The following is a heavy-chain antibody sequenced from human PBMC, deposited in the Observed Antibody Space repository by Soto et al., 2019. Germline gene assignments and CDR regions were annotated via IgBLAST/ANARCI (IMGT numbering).Heavy chain of an antibody. CDR1: GFTFRSYL. CDR2: IKPDGSEK. CDR3: ARAEDYDFWSGPPKYFDN. V-gene: IGHV3-7*03. Sequence: GGSLRLSCATSGFTFRSYLMTWVRQAPGKGTEWVANIKPDGSEKQYVDSVKGRFTVSRDNAKKSLDLQMNSLRVEDTAVYYCARAEDYDFWSGPPKYFDNWGQGTQVTVAS. J-gene: IGHJ4*02. D-gene: IGHD3-3*01.